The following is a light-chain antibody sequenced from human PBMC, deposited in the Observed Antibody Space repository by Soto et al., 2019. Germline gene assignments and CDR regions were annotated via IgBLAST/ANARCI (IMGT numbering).Light chain of an antibody. CDR3: QQFNTYPIA. J-gene: IGKJ5*01. CDR2: DVY. Sequence: ASQFTQSPSSLSASVGDRVTITCRASQDIRGALAWYQQKPGQPPKLLIFDVYSLQSGLPSRFSGSGSGTDVTLTISSLQPEYCATYYCQQFNTYPIAFGQGTRLEIK. CDR1: QDIRGA. V-gene: IGKV1-13*02.